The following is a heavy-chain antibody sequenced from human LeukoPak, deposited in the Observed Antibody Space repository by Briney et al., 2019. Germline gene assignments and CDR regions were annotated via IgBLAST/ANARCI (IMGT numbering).Heavy chain of an antibody. V-gene: IGHV3-48*02. Sequence: GGSLRLSCAASGFTFSNYWMTWVRQAPGKGLEWVSYISLSSSARYYADSVKGRFTISRDNAKNSLFLQLNSLRDEDTAVYYCARGNGGPFDYWGQGALVTVSS. CDR3: ARGNGGPFDY. CDR2: ISLSSSAR. J-gene: IGHJ4*02. D-gene: IGHD3-10*01. CDR1: GFTFSNYW.